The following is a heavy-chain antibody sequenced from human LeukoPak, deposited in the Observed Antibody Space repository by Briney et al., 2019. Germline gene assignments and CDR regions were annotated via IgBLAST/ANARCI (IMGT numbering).Heavy chain of an antibody. Sequence: SETLSLTCTVSGGSISSSSYYWGWIRQPPGKGLEWIGSIYYSGSTYYNPSLKSRVTISVDTSENQFSLKLSSVTAADTAVYYCARHVHSITIFGVVIKSWVDPWGQGTLVTVSS. J-gene: IGHJ5*02. D-gene: IGHD3-3*01. CDR1: GGSISSSSYY. CDR2: IYYSGST. V-gene: IGHV4-39*01. CDR3: ARHVHSITIFGVVIKSWVDP.